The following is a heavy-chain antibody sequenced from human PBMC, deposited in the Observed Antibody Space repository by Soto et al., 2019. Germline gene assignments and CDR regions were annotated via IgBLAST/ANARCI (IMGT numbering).Heavy chain of an antibody. J-gene: IGHJ3*01. Sequence: SETLSLTCAVSGDSISSGYYWGWIRQPPGKGLEWIGSVSYSGTTYSNPSLKSRVTMSVDTSQNRFSLRLSSVTAADTAVYHCARRTGGYCSGGSCRTFDVWGQGTMVTVSS. CDR1: GDSISSGYY. CDR2: VSYSGTT. D-gene: IGHD2-15*01. CDR3: ARRTGGYCSGGSCRTFDV. V-gene: IGHV4-38-2*01.